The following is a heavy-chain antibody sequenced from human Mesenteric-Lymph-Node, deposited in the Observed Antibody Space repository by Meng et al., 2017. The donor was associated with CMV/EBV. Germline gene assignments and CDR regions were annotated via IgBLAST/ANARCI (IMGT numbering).Heavy chain of an antibody. CDR3: AKAKGHS. Sequence: SLRLSCAASGFTFSSYGMHWVRQAPGKGLEWVAVISYDGSNKYYADSVKGRFTISRDNSKNTLYLQMNSLRAEDTAVYYCAKAKGHSWGQGTLVTVSS. CDR2: ISYDGSNK. V-gene: IGHV3-30*18. CDR1: GFTFSSYG. J-gene: IGHJ5*02.